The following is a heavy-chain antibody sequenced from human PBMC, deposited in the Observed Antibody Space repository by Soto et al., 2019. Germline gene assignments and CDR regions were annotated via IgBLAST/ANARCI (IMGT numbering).Heavy chain of an antibody. Sequence: GGSLRLSCAASGFIFHSYSLNWVRQVPGKGLEWLSYISSSSRITYYADSVKGRFTVSRDNAKNSLYLQMNSLRDEDTAVYYCARDQDIVVAPGAYGMDVWGQGATVTVSS. CDR2: ISSSSRIT. CDR1: GFIFHSYS. V-gene: IGHV3-48*02. D-gene: IGHD2-2*01. J-gene: IGHJ6*02. CDR3: ARDQDIVVAPGAYGMDV.